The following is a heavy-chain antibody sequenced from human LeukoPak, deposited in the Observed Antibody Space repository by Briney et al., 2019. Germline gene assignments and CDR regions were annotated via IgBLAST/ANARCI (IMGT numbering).Heavy chain of an antibody. J-gene: IGHJ4*02. CDR1: GGSFSGYY. CDR3: ARTYGDHAGFDY. CDR2: INHSGST. D-gene: IGHD4-17*01. V-gene: IGHV4-34*01. Sequence: SETLSLTCAVYGGSFSGYYWSWIRQPPGKGLEWIGEINHSGSTNYNPSLKSRVTISVDTSKNQFSLKLSSVTAADTAVYYCARTYGDHAGFDYWGQGTLVTVSS.